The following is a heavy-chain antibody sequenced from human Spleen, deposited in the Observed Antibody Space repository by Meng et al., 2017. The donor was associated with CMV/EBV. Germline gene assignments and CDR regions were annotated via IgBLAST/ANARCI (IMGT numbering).Heavy chain of an antibody. D-gene: IGHD4/OR15-4a*01. CDR2: ISSSSSYI. CDR3: ARRRGVPSTSYYGMDV. V-gene: IGHV3-21*01. CDR1: GFTFSSYS. J-gene: IGHJ6*02. Sequence: GESLKISCAASGFTFSSYSMNWVRQAPGKGLEWVSSISSSSSYIYYADSVKGRFTISRDNAKNSLYLQMNSLRAEDTAVYYCARRRGVPSTSYYGMDVWGQGTTVTVSS.